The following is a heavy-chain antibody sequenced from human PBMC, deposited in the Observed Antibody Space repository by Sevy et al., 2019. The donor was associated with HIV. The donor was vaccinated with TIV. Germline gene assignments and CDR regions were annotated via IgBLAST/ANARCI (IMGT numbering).Heavy chain of an antibody. Sequence: GGSLRLSCAASGFTFSYYEMNWVRQAPGRGLEWVSYISSSGSTIYYADSVKGRFTISRDNAKNSLYLQMNSLRAEDTAVYYCVRENGEQWLSVDWFDPWGQGTLVTVSS. CDR3: VRENGEQWLSVDWFDP. CDR2: ISSSGSTI. D-gene: IGHD6-19*01. CDR1: GFTFSYYE. V-gene: IGHV3-48*03. J-gene: IGHJ5*02.